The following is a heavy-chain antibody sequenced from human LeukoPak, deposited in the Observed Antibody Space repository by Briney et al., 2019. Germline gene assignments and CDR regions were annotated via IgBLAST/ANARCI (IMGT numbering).Heavy chain of an antibody. Sequence: GGSLRLSCAVSGFTSSSYWMSWVRQAPGKGLEWVANINQDGSEKYYVDSVKGRFTISRDNAKNSLYLQMNSLRAEDTAVYYCARAPYCIGGSCRFDYWGQGTLVTASS. J-gene: IGHJ4*02. D-gene: IGHD2-15*01. CDR3: ARAPYCIGGSCRFDY. CDR1: GFTSSSYW. V-gene: IGHV3-7*03. CDR2: INQDGSEK.